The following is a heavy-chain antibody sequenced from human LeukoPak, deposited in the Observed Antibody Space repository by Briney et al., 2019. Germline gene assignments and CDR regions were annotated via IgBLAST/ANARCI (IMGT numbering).Heavy chain of an antibody. CDR1: GFSLSAYW. CDR3: VRGGASTWS. Sequence: GGSLRLSCAASGFSLSAYWMTWVRQAPGKGLEWVANINRDGSQKNHVDSVKGRFTISRDDAKSTLYLQMNSLRTEDTAVYYCVRGGASTWSWGQGTLVTVSS. CDR2: INRDGSQK. V-gene: IGHV3-7*01. D-gene: IGHD2-15*01. J-gene: IGHJ5*02.